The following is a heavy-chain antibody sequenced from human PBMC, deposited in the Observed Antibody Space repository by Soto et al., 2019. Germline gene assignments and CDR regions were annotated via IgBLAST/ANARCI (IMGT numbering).Heavy chain of an antibody. J-gene: IGHJ4*02. CDR2: IDGGGAGT. V-gene: IGHV3-74*01. CDR3: VRGGRGGSVDS. CDR1: EFTLSNYW. D-gene: IGHD5-12*01. Sequence: EVQLVESGGGLVQPGGSLRLSCAASEFTLSNYWMHWVRQGPGKGPVWVSRIDGGGAGTTYADSVKGRFTISRDIAKNTEYLQMCSLRAEGTVVYYCVRGGRGGSVDSGGQGTVVTVSS.